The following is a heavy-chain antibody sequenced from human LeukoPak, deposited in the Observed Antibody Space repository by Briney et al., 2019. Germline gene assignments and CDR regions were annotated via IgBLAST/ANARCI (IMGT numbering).Heavy chain of an antibody. CDR2: IIPIFGTA. J-gene: IGHJ6*03. Sequence: SVKVSCKASGGTFSSYAISWVRQAPGQGLEWMGGIIPIFGTANYAQKFQGRVTITADKSTSTAYMELSSLRSEDTAVYYCARGPYGDYFSYYYYYMDVWGKGTTVTVSS. CDR1: GGTFSSYA. D-gene: IGHD4-17*01. CDR3: ARGPYGDYFSYYYYYMDV. V-gene: IGHV1-69*06.